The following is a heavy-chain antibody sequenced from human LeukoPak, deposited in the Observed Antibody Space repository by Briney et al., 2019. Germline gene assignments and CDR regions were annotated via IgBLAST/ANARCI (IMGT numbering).Heavy chain of an antibody. J-gene: IGHJ4*02. CDR3: ARDRGYHDILTGYYKGGYFDY. V-gene: IGHV1-69*13. CDR1: GGTFSGYA. D-gene: IGHD3-9*01. Sequence: SVKVSCKASGGTFSGYAISWVRQAPGQGLEWMGGIIPIFGTANCAQKFQGRVTITADESTSTAYMELSSLRSEDTAVYYCARDRGYHDILTGYYKGGYFDYWGQGTLVTVSS. CDR2: IIPIFGTA.